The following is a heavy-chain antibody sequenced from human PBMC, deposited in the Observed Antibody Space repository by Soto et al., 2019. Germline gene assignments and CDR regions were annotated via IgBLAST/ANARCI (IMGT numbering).Heavy chain of an antibody. D-gene: IGHD3-10*01. J-gene: IGHJ4*02. V-gene: IGHV1-3*01. CDR3: ARESLWFRELLSYFDY. Sequence: ASVKVSCKASGYTFTGYAMHWVRPAPGQRLEWMGWINPGNGNTKYSQRFQGRVTINRDTSASTAYMELSRLSSEDTAVYYCARESLWFRELLSYFDYWGQGALVTVSS. CDR1: GYTFTGYA. CDR2: INPGNGNT.